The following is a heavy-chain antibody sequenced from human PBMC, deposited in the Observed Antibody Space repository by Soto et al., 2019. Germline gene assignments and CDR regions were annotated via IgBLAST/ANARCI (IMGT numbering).Heavy chain of an antibody. J-gene: IGHJ5*02. CDR3: AREGSGWYGNWFDP. CDR1: GFTFSSYW. D-gene: IGHD6-19*01. Sequence: EVQLVESGGGLVQPGGSLRLSCAASGFTFSSYWMSWVRQAPGKGLEWVANIKQDGSEKYYVDSVKGRFTISRDNAKNPVYMQMNSLRAEDTAVYYCAREGSGWYGNWFDPWGQGTLVTVSS. CDR2: IKQDGSEK. V-gene: IGHV3-7*01.